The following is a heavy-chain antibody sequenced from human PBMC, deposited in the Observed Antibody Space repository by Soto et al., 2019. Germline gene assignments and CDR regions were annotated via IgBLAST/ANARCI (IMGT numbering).Heavy chain of an antibody. CDR3: ATEAPEGGLDL. V-gene: IGHV3-33*03. CDR2: IWFDASEK. Sequence: QVQLVESGGGVVQPGRSLRLSCVATGFTFSLYGMHWVRQTPAKGLEWVATIWFDASEKHYLDSVKGRFTVSRDNSKNTLYLQMNGLRANDTAIYFCATEAPEGGLDLWGQGTTVTVSS. CDR1: GFTFSLYG. J-gene: IGHJ6*02.